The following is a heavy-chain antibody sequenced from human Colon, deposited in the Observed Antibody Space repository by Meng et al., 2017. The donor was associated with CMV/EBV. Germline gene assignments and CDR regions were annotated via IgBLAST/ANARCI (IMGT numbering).Heavy chain of an antibody. Sequence: GESLKISCAASGFTFSSYAMSWVRRAPGKGLVWVSRISSDGSGTSYADSVKGRFTVSRDNAKNTLYLQVNSLRAEDTAVYYCARGNSHSFDYWGQGTLVTVSS. D-gene: IGHD6-13*01. CDR1: GFTFSSYA. CDR3: ARGNSHSFDY. V-gene: IGHV3-74*01. CDR2: ISSDGSGT. J-gene: IGHJ4*02.